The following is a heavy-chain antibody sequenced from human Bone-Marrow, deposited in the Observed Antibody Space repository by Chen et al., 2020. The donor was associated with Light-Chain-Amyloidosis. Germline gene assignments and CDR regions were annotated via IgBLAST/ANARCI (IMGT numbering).Heavy chain of an antibody. D-gene: IGHD3-3*01. CDR2: INHSGST. Sequence: QVQLQQWGAGLLKPSETLSLTCAVYCGSFSGYYWSWIRQPPGKGLEWIGEINHSGSTNYNPSLKSRVTISVDTSKNQFSLKLSSVTAADTAVYYCARVNPNYDFWSGYYWHFDYWGQGTLVTVSS. CDR1: CGSFSGYY. CDR3: ARVNPNYDFWSGYYWHFDY. V-gene: IGHV4-34*01. J-gene: IGHJ4*02.